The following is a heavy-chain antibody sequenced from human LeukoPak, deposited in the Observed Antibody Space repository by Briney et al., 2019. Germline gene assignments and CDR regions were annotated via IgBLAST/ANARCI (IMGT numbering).Heavy chain of an antibody. CDR2: IIPIFGTA. V-gene: IGHV1-69*05. CDR1: GGTFSSYA. CDR3: ARAHSVEYSSSSAFGY. Sequence: SVKVSCKASGGTFSSYAISWVRQAPGQGLEWMGGIIPIFGTANYAQKFQGRVTITTDESTSPAYMALRRLRSEETAVYYCARAHSVEYSSSSAFGYWGQGTLVTVSS. J-gene: IGHJ4*02. D-gene: IGHD6-6*01.